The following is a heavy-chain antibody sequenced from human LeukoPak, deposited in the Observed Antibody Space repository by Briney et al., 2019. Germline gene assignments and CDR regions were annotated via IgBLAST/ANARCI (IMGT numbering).Heavy chain of an antibody. Sequence: ASVKVSCEASGYTFNDYYIHWVRQAPGQGLEWMGWINSYSGGTNYAEKFQGRVTMTRDTSISTAYMELSSLRSDDTAVYYCARATGNVPRQDWGQGTLVTVSS. CDR2: INSYSGGT. D-gene: IGHD2-2*01. CDR3: ARATGNVPRQD. V-gene: IGHV1-2*02. J-gene: IGHJ4*02. CDR1: GYTFNDYY.